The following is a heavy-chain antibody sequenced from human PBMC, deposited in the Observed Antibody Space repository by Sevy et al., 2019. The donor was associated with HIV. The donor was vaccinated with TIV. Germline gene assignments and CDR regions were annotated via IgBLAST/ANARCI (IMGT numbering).Heavy chain of an antibody. CDR2: IIPILGTV. J-gene: IGHJ4*02. CDR3: ARGGGNGWYYFDY. Sequence: ASVKVSCKASGGTFSSYGISWVRQAPGQGLEWMGGIIPILGTVNYAQTFQGRVTITADESTKTAYMELSSLRSEDTAVYYCARGGGNGWYYFDYRGQETLVTVSS. D-gene: IGHD6-19*01. CDR1: GGTFSSYG. V-gene: IGHV1-69*13.